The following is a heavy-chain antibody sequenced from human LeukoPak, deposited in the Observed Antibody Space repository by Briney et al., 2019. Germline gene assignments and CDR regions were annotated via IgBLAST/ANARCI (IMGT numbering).Heavy chain of an antibody. CDR3: ARGVLYSSSSGIDY. CDR1: GGSFSGYY. CDR2: INHSGST. Sequence: SETLSLTCAVYGGSFSGYYWSWIRQPPGKGLEWIGEINHSGSTNYNPSLKSRVTISVDTSKNQFSLKLSSVTAADTAVYYCARGVLYSSSSGIDYWGQGTPVTVSS. D-gene: IGHD6-6*01. J-gene: IGHJ4*02. V-gene: IGHV4-34*01.